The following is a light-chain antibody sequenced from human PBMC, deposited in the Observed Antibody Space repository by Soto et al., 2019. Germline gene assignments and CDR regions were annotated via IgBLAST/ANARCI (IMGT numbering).Light chain of an antibody. V-gene: IGKV3-20*01. CDR3: QQYGRSSWT. CDR2: GAS. J-gene: IGKJ1*01. Sequence: EIVLPQSPATLSLSPGERATLSCRASQSVSITYLAWYQQKPGQAPRLLIYGASIRATGIPDRFSGSGSGTDFTLTISRLEPEDFAVYYCQQYGRSSWTFGQGTKVDIK. CDR1: QSVSITY.